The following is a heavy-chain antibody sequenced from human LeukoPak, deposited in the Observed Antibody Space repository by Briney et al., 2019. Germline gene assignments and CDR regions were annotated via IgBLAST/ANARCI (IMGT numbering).Heavy chain of an antibody. V-gene: IGHV4-4*07. CDR2: ISASGST. Sequence: PSETLSLTCTVSGGSISSYYWSWIRQPAGKGLEWIGRISASGSTNYAPSLRSRITMSVDTSTKQFSLKLTSVTAADTAVYYATDISWFDPWGRGTLVTVSS. J-gene: IGHJ5*02. CDR3: TDISWFDP. CDR1: GGSISSYY. D-gene: IGHD2-15*01.